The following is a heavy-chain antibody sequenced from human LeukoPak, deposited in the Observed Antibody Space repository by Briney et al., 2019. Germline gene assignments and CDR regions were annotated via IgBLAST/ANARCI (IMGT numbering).Heavy chain of an antibody. J-gene: IGHJ6*02. CDR2: LWSDGSNT. V-gene: IGHV3-33*01. CDR1: GYNFRRYG. D-gene: IGHD3-3*01. Sequence: PGGSLRLSCAASGYNFRRYGLHWVRRAPGKSLEWVAFLWSDGSNTNYADSVKGRFTISRDSSKNSLYLQMNSLRAEDTAVYYCARDGPLYDLVVWGQGTTVTVSS. CDR3: ARDGPLYDLVV.